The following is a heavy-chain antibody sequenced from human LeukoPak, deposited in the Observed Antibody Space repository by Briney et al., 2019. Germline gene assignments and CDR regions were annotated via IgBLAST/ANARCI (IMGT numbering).Heavy chain of an antibody. Sequence: GGSLRLSCRTSGFTFSSYSMNWVRQAPGKGLEWVSYISSSSTTIYYADSVKGRFTISRDNAKNSLSLQMNSLRAEDTAVYYCAVHNWNYAYFDYWGQGTLVTVSS. D-gene: IGHD1-7*01. CDR3: AVHNWNYAYFDY. CDR2: ISSSSTTI. CDR1: GFTFSSYS. V-gene: IGHV3-48*01. J-gene: IGHJ4*02.